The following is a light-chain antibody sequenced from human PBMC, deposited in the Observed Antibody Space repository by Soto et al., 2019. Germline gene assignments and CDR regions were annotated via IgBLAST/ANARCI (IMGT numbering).Light chain of an antibody. J-gene: IGKJ2*01. CDR1: QSVSSSY. Sequence: EIVLTQSPGTLSLSPGERATLSCRASQSVSSSYLAWYQQKPGQAHRLLIYGASSRATGIPDRFSGSGSGTDLTLTISRLEPEDFAVYYCQQYGSSPPYTFGQGTKLEIK. V-gene: IGKV3-20*01. CDR2: GAS. CDR3: QQYGSSPPYT.